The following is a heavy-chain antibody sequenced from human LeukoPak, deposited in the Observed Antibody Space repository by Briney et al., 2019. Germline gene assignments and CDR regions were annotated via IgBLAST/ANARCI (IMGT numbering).Heavy chain of an antibody. D-gene: IGHD1-26*01. V-gene: IGHV1-2*02. J-gene: IGHJ6*02. CDR3: ARDREILDYYYGMDV. Sequence: ASVKVSCKASGYTFTGYYMHWVRQAPGQGLEWMGWINPNSGGTNYAQKFQGRVTMTRDTSISTAYMELSRLRSDGTAVYYCARDREILDYYYGMDVWGQGTTVTVSS. CDR1: GYTFTGYY. CDR2: INPNSGGT.